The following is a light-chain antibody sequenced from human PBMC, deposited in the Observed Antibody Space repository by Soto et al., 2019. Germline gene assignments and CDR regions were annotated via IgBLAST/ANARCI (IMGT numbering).Light chain of an antibody. CDR3: QQYGSSPGT. V-gene: IGKV3-20*01. CDR2: GAS. J-gene: IGKJ2*02. CDR1: QSVSINF. Sequence: EIVLTQSPGTLSLSPGERATLSCRASQSVSINFLAWYQQKPGQAPKLLISGASSRATGIPDRFSGSGSGTDFTLTISRLEPEDFALYSCQQYGSSPGTFGQGTKLEIK.